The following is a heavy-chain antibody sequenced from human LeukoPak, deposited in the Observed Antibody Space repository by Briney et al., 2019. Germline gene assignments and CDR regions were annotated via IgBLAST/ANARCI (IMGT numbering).Heavy chain of an antibody. V-gene: IGHV1-69*13. CDR3: ARDSEWQWRGTGTFDY. Sequence: SVKVSCKASGGTFSNYAINWVRQAPGQGLEWMGGIIPLFGTANYAQKFQGRVTITADESTSTAYMELSSLRSEDTAVYYCARDSEWQWRGTGTFDYWAREPWSPSPQ. CDR1: GGTFSNYA. CDR2: IIPLFGTA. J-gene: IGHJ4*02. D-gene: IGHD6-19*01.